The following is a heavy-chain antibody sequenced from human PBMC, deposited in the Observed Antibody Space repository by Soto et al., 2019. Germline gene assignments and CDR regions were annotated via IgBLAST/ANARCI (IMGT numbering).Heavy chain of an antibody. Sequence: QVQLQESGPGLVKPSQTLSLTCTVSGGSISSGGYYWSWIRQHPGKGLEWIGYIYYSGSTYYNPSLKRRVTIAADTSKNQFSLKLRSVTAADTAVYYCARDLRFGDYSVMDVWGQGTTVTVSS. CDR1: GGSISSGGYY. CDR3: ARDLRFGDYSVMDV. V-gene: IGHV4-31*03. J-gene: IGHJ6*02. D-gene: IGHD3-10*01. CDR2: IYYSGST.